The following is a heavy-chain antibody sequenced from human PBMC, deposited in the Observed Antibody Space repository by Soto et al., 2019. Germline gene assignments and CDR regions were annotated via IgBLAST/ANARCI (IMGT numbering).Heavy chain of an antibody. CDR1: GGSISSSSYY. CDR3: ARISVASRYMDV. V-gene: IGHV4-39*01. D-gene: IGHD5-12*01. J-gene: IGHJ6*03. CDR2: FYYRGST. Sequence: QLQLEESGPGLVKPSETLSLTCTVSGGSISSSSYYWGWIRQSPGKGLEWIGSFYYRGSTYYSPSLKRGVTVSADSSKKQISLRLRSVTAADTAVYYCARISVASRYMDVWGKGSTVTVSS.